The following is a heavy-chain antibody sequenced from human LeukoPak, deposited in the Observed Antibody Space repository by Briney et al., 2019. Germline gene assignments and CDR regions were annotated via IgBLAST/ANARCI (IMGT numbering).Heavy chain of an antibody. Sequence: PSETLSLTCTVSGGSISSYYWSWTRQPPGKGLEGIGYIYTSGSTNYNPSLKSRVTTSVDTSKNQFSLKLSSVAAADTAVYYCARLYYDSSGFHRPFFDYWGQGTLVTVSS. V-gene: IGHV4-4*09. CDR1: GGSISSYY. J-gene: IGHJ4*02. D-gene: IGHD3-22*01. CDR3: ARLYYDSSGFHRPFFDY. CDR2: IYTSGST.